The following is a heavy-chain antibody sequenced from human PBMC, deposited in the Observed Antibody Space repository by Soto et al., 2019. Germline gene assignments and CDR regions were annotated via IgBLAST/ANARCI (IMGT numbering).Heavy chain of an antibody. Sequence: EVQLVESGGGLVQPGGSLKLSCAASGFTVSGSAVHWVRQASGKGLEWVGRIRSKTNSYATAYAASVKGRFTISRDDSKTTAYLQRNSLKTEDTAVYYCTCHWGELSFPRALDIWGQGTMVTVSS. CDR1: GFTVSGSA. J-gene: IGHJ3*02. CDR2: IRSKTNSYAT. V-gene: IGHV3-73*01. D-gene: IGHD3-16*02. CDR3: TCHWGELSFPRALDI.